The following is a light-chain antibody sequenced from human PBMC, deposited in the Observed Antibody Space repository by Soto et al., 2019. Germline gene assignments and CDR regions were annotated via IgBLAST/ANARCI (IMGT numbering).Light chain of an antibody. CDR1: QSVSSD. CDR3: QQCRNWPRT. V-gene: IGKV3-15*01. Sequence: EIVMTQSPATLSVSPGERATLSCRASQSVSSDLAWYQQKPGQTPSLLIYAASTRATGIPARFSGSGSATEFTLTISSLQSEDFAVCYCQQCRNWPRTFGQSTKMEI. J-gene: IGKJ1*01. CDR2: AAS.